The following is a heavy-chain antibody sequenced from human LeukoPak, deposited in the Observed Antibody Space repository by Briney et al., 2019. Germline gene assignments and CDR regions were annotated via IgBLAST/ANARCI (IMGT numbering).Heavy chain of an antibody. J-gene: IGHJ6*03. V-gene: IGHV4-34*01. CDR2: INHSGST. Sequence: GSLRLSCAASGFTFDDYGMSWIRQPPGKGLEWIGEINHSGSTNYNPSLKSRVTISVDTSKNQFSLKLSSVTAADTAVYYCARGLYDSSGYYYKYYYYMDVWGKGTTVTVSS. CDR1: GFTFDDYG. CDR3: ARGLYDSSGYYYKYYYYMDV. D-gene: IGHD3-22*01.